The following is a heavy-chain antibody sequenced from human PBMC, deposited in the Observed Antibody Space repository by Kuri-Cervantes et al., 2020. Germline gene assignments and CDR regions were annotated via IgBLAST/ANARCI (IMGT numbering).Heavy chain of an antibody. J-gene: IGHJ4*02. CDR3: AKAGYYYDSSGYYPGRY. D-gene: IGHD3-22*01. Sequence: GESLKISCAASGFTFNYYSMNWVRQAPGKGLEWVSYISSSGSTLYYADSVKGRFTISRDNSKNTLYLQMNSLRAEDTAEYYCAKAGYYYDSSGYYPGRYWGQGTLVTVSS. V-gene: IGHV3-48*01. CDR2: ISSSGSTL. CDR1: GFTFNYYS.